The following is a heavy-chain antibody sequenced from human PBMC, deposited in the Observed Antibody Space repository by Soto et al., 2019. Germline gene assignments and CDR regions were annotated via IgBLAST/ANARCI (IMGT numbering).Heavy chain of an antibody. V-gene: IGHV3-15*01. CDR2: IKSKPDGGTT. CDR3: VTGQYCDY. CDR1: GFTFSNAW. J-gene: IGHJ4*02. Sequence: GGSLRLSCLGSGFTFSNAWINWVRQAPGKGLEWVGRIKSKPDGGTTDYAAPVKGRFTISRDDSKNSVYLQMNSLKTEDTALYYCVTGQYCDYWGQGTLVTVSS.